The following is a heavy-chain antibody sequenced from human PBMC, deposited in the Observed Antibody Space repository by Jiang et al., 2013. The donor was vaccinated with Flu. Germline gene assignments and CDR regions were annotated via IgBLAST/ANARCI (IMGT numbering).Heavy chain of an antibody. D-gene: IGHD3-3*01. CDR3: ARVGNPTLDFWSSMDV. CDR2: ISAYNGNT. J-gene: IGHJ6*02. Sequence: PGQGLEWMGWISAYNGNTNYAQKLQGRVTMTTDTSTSTAYMELRSLRSDDTAVYYCARVGNPTLDFWSSMDVWGQGTTVTVSS. V-gene: IGHV1-18*01.